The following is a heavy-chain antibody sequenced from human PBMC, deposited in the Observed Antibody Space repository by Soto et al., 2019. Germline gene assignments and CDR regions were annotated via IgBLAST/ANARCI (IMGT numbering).Heavy chain of an antibody. CDR1: GFAFSSYG. Sequence: GGSLRLSCAASGFAFSSYGMHWVRQAPGKGLEWLAVIPYDEVNKHYADSVKGRFSISRDNPTNTLYLQMNSLRPDDTSVYYCVRPGRNYWSGGLHFDFWGQGTRVTVSS. D-gene: IGHD3-3*01. J-gene: IGHJ4*02. CDR2: IPYDEVNK. V-gene: IGHV3-30*03. CDR3: VRPGRNYWSGGLHFDF.